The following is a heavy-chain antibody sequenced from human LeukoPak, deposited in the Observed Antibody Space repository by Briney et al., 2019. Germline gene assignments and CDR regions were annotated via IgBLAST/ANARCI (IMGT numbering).Heavy chain of an antibody. V-gene: IGHV3-21*01. CDR1: GVTLQGYS. J-gene: IGHJ3*02. CDR2: ISSSSRYI. D-gene: IGHD2-21*01. CDR3: ARDQQIPDAFYI. Sequence: GGSLRLSCEARGVTLQGYSMKLLRQTPGKGPEWVSSISSSSRYIYYADSVKGRFTISRDNAKNSLYLQMNSLRAEDTAVYYCARDQQIPDAFYIWGQGTMVTVSS.